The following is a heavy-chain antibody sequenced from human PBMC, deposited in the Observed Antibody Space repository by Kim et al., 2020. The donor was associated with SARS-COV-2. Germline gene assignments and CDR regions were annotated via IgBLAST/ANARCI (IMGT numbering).Heavy chain of an antibody. J-gene: IGHJ4*02. CDR2: ISSNSYHI. V-gene: IGHV3-21*01. CDR1: GFTFSSYS. D-gene: IGHD3-16*01. CDR3: ARDIRIAETF. Sequence: GGSLRLSCAASGFTFSSYSMNWVRQAPGKGLEWVSSISSNSYHIFYADSVKGRFTISRDNARNSLYLQMNSLRAEDTAVYYCARDIRIAETFWGQGTLVTVSP.